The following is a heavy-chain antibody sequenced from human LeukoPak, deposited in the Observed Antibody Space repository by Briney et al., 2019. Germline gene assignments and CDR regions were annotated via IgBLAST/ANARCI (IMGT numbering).Heavy chain of an antibody. CDR3: ARESGYYYDSSGPDY. D-gene: IGHD3-22*01. CDR1: GFTFSSYA. CDR2: ISYDGSNK. Sequence: GGSLRLSCAASGFTFSSYAMHWVRQAPGKGLEWVAVISYDGSNKYYADSVKGRFTISRDNSKNTLYLQMNSLRAEDTAVYYCARESGYYYDSSGPDYWGQGTLVTVSS. J-gene: IGHJ4*02. V-gene: IGHV3-30-3*01.